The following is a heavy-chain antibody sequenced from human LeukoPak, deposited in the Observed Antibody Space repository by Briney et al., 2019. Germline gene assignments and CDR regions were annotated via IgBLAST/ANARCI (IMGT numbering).Heavy chain of an antibody. J-gene: IGHJ3*02. CDR2: INPNSGGT. D-gene: IGHD3-10*01. Sequence: GASVKVSCKASGYTFTGYYMHWVRQAPGQGVEWMGWINPNSGGTNYAQKFQGRVTMTRDTSISTAYMELSRLRSDDTAVYYCARAGGFGESDAFDIWGQGTMVTVSS. CDR3: ARAGGFGESDAFDI. CDR1: GYTFTGYY. V-gene: IGHV1-2*02.